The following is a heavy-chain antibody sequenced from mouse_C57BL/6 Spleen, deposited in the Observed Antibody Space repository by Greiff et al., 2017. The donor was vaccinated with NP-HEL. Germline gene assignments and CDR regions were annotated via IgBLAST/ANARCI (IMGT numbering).Heavy chain of an antibody. D-gene: IGHD1-1*01. CDR1: GYTFTSYW. V-gene: IGHV1-64*01. CDR3: ARSYYGSSSGY. J-gene: IGHJ2*01. Sequence: QVQLQQPGAELVKPGASVKLSCKASGYTFTSYWMHWVKQRPGQGLEWIGMIHPNSGSTNYNEKFKSKATLTVDKSSSTAYMQLSSLTSEDSAVYYCARSYYGSSSGYWGQGTTLTVSS. CDR2: IHPNSGST.